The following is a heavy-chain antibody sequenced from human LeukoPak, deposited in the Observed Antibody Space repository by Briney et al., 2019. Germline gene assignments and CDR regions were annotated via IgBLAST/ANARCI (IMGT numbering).Heavy chain of an antibody. CDR1: GGSISSYY. V-gene: IGHV4-59*01. J-gene: IGHJ3*02. D-gene: IGHD1-26*01. Sequence: SETLSLTCTVSGGSISSYYWSWIRQPPGKGLEWIGYIYYSGSTNYNPSLKSRVTISVDTSKNQFSLKLSSVTAANTAVYYCARVRSGSHFDAFDIWGQGTMVTVSS. CDR3: ARVRSGSHFDAFDI. CDR2: IYYSGST.